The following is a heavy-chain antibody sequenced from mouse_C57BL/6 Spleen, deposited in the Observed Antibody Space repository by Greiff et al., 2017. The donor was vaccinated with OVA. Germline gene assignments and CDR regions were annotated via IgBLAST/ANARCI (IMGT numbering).Heavy chain of an antibody. CDR1: GYAFSSSW. CDR2: IYPGDGDT. CDR3: AKTYGNQAWFAY. V-gene: IGHV1-82*01. J-gene: IGHJ3*01. D-gene: IGHD2-10*02. Sequence: QVQLKESGPELVKPGASVKISCKASGYAFSSSWMNWVKQRPGTGLEWIGRIYPGDGDTNYNGKFKGKATLTADKSSSTAYMQLSSLTSEDSAVYVCAKTYGNQAWFAYWGQGTLVTVSA.